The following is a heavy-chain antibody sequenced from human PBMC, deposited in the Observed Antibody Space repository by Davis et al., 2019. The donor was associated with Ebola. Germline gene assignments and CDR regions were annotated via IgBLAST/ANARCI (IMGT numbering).Heavy chain of an antibody. J-gene: IGHJ4*02. V-gene: IGHV4-39*07. Sequence: SETLSLTCTVSGGSISSSSYYWGWIRQPPGKGLEWIGSIYYSGSTYYNPSLESRVTISVDTSKNQFSLKLSSVTAADTAVYYCAREGEDYDILTGPSEYWGQGTLVTVSS. CDR2: IYYSGST. CDR1: GGSISSSSYY. D-gene: IGHD3-9*01. CDR3: AREGEDYDILTGPSEY.